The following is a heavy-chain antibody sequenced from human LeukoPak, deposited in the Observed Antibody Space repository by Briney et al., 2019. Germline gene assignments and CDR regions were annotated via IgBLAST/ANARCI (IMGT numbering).Heavy chain of an antibody. CDR3: ARDAHPIGYCSGGSCYTNWFDP. CDR1: GFTFSSYS. CDR2: ISSSSSTI. D-gene: IGHD2-15*01. J-gene: IGHJ5*02. Sequence: PGGSLRLSCAASGFTFSSYSMNWVRQAPGKGLEWVSYISSSSSTIYYADSVKGRFTISRDNAKNSLYLQMNSLRAEDTAVYYCARDAHPIGYCSGGSCYTNWFDPWGQEPWSPFPQ. V-gene: IGHV3-48*01.